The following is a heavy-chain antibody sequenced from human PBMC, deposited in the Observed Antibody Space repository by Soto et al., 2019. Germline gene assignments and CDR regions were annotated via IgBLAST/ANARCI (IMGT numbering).Heavy chain of an antibody. J-gene: IGHJ4*02. CDR3: ARPLYSSSWAFDY. V-gene: IGHV3-21*01. Sequence: GGSLRLSCAASGFTFSSYSMNWVRQAPGKGLEWVSSISSSSYIYYADSVKGRFTISRDNAKNSLYLQMNSLRAEDTAVYYCARPLYSSSWAFDYWGQGTLVTVSS. CDR2: ISSSSYI. CDR1: GFTFSSYS. D-gene: IGHD6-13*01.